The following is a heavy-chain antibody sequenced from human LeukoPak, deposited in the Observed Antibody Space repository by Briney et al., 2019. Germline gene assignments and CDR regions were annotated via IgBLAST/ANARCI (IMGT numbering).Heavy chain of an antibody. V-gene: IGHV4-34*01. CDR3: ARLGSGSNY. Sequence: SETLCLTCAVYGGSFSGYYWSWIRQPPGKGLEWIGEINHSGSTNYNPSLKSRVTISVDTSKNQFSLKLSSVTAADTAVYYCARLGSGSNYWGQGTLVTVSS. D-gene: IGHD3-10*01. CDR1: GGSFSGYY. CDR2: INHSGST. J-gene: IGHJ4*02.